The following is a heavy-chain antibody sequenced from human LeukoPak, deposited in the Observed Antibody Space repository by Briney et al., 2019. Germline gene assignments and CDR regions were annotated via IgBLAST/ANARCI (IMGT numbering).Heavy chain of an antibody. J-gene: IGHJ5*02. CDR3: ARHTEWPDRWFDP. CDR1: GGSFSGYY. V-gene: IGHV4-34*01. D-gene: IGHD3-3*01. CDR2: INHSGST. Sequence: ETLSLTCAVYGGSFSGYYWSWIRQPPGKGLEWIGEINHSGSTNYNPSLKSRVTISVDTSKNQFSLKLSSVTAADTAVYYCARHTEWPDRWFDPWGQGTLVTVSS.